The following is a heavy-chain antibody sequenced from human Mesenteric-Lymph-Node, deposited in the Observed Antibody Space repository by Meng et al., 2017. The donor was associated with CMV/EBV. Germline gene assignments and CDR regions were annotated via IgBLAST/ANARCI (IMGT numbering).Heavy chain of an antibody. V-gene: IGHV4-34*01. CDR2: INHSGST. Sequence: VQLQQGGEVMLESSEALSLTCVVYGGSFSGYYWSWIRQLPGKGLEWIGEINHSGSTNYNPSLKSRVTISVDTSKNPFSLKLSSVTAADTAVYYCARHQRWLKSEGGFNYWGQGTLVTVSS. CDR3: ARHQRWLKSEGGFNY. J-gene: IGHJ4*02. CDR1: GGSFSGYY. D-gene: IGHD4-23*01.